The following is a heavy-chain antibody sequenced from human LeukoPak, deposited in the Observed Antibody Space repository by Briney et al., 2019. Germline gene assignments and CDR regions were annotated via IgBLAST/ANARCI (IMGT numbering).Heavy chain of an antibody. Sequence: ASVKVSCKASGYTFTSYDINWVRQAPGQGLEWMGWMNPNSGNTGYAQKFQGRVTMTRNTSISTAYMELSSLRSEDTAVYYCARRTIFGVVIDYWGQGTLVTVSS. CDR3: ARRTIFGVVIDY. CDR2: MNPNSGNT. V-gene: IGHV1-8*01. J-gene: IGHJ4*02. D-gene: IGHD3-3*01. CDR1: GYTFTSYD.